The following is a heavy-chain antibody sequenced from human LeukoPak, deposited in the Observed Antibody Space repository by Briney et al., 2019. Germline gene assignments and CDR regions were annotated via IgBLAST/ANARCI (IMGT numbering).Heavy chain of an antibody. V-gene: IGHV3-7*01. J-gene: IGHJ5*02. CDR2: IRQDGSEK. CDR1: GFTFSTYW. Sequence: GGSLRLSCAASGFTFSTYWMTWVRQPPGKGLEWVADIRQDGSEKYFVDSVKGRFTISRDNAKNSLYLQMTSLRAEDTAVYYCARGSGSFDPWSQGTLVTVSS. D-gene: IGHD2-15*01. CDR3: ARGSGSFDP.